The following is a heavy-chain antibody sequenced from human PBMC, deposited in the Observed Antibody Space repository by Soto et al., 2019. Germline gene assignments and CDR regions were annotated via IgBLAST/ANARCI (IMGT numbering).Heavy chain of an antibody. CDR2: ISSSGSTI. J-gene: IGHJ6*02. D-gene: IGHD3-10*01. CDR1: GFTFSDYY. V-gene: IGHV3-11*01. Sequence: QVQLVESGGGLVKPGGSLRLSCAASGFTFSDYYMSWIRQAPGKGLEWVSYISSSGSTIYYADSVKGRFTISRDNAKNSLYLQMNSLRAEDTAVYYCARGSSETYYYGSGSYFHYYYGMDVWGQGTTVTVSS. CDR3: ARGSSETYYYGSGSYFHYYYGMDV.